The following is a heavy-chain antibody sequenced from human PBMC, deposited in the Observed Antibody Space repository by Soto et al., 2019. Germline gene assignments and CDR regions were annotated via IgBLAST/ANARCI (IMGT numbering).Heavy chain of an antibody. CDR3: MTDRQYRPAY. V-gene: IGHV3-15*01. J-gene: IGHJ4*02. CDR2: IKSKTDGGTT. D-gene: IGHD3-16*02. Sequence: GVSLRVSYAAAGFTCSNAWVSWVIQAPGKGLEWVGLIKSKTDGGTTDYAAPVKGRFTISRDDSKNTLYLQMNSLKTEDAAVYYCMTDRQYRPAYWGQGPLLTVPS. CDR1: GFTCSNAW.